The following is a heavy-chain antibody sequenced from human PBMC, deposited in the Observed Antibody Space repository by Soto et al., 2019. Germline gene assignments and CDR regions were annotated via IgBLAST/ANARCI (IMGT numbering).Heavy chain of an antibody. J-gene: IGHJ6*02. V-gene: IGHV3-33*01. CDR2: IWYDGSNK. CDR3: ARDPPATRHGMEV. Sequence: SLRVSCGAAGVTCVGYGGRWVIQAPGKGLEWVAVIWYDGSNKYYADSVKGRFTISRDNSKNTLYLQMKSLRAEDTAVYYCARDPPATRHGMEVWGQGTTVTVSS. CDR1: GVTCVGYG.